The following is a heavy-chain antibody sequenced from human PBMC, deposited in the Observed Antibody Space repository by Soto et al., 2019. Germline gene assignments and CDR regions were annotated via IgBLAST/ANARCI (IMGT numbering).Heavy chain of an antibody. Sequence: PGGSLRLACAASGFTFSGSAMHWVRQAPEKGLEWVAGISDGGDLTYNADSVRGRFTISRDNSRNTLYLQMNSLRAEDTAVYYCARRVIGSSRAFDIWGQGTMVTVSS. CDR1: GFTFSGSA. CDR3: ARRVIGSSRAFDI. J-gene: IGHJ3*02. V-gene: IGHV3-23*01. D-gene: IGHD3-10*01. CDR2: ISDGGDLT.